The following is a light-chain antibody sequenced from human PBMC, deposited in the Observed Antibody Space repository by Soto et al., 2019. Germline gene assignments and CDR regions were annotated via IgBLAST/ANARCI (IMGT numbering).Light chain of an antibody. CDR1: QSISSY. V-gene: IGKV1-39*01. CDR2: AAS. J-gene: IGKJ4*01. CDR3: QQSYSTHLT. Sequence: EIQTTQSPSSLSASVGDRVTITCRASQSISSYLNWHQQKPGKAPKVLIYAASSLQSGVPSRFSGCGSGTDFTLTISSLQPEDCATYYCQQSYSTHLTCVGGTKVDI.